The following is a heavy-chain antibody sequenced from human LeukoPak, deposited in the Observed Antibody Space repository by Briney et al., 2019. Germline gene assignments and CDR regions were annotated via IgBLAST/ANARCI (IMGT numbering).Heavy chain of an antibody. CDR2: INHSGST. V-gene: IGHV4-34*01. J-gene: IGHJ2*01. D-gene: IGHD4-17*01. Sequence: NPSETLSLTCAVYGGSFSGYYWSWIRQPPGKGLEWIGEINHSGSTNYNPSLKSRVTISVDTSKNQFSLKLSSVTAADTAVYYCARHLGGAGTVYWYFDLWGRGTLVTVSS. CDR3: ARHLGGAGTVYWYFDL. CDR1: GGSFSGYY.